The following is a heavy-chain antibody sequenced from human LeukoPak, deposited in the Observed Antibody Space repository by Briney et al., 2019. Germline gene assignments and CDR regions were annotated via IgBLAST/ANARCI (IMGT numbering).Heavy chain of an antibody. Sequence: ASVKVSCKASGYTFTGYYMHWVRQAPGQGGEWMGWINPNSGGTNYAQKFHGRVTMTRDTSISTAYMELSRLRSDDTAVYYCATRGSSWYSYWFDPWGQGTLVTVSS. V-gene: IGHV1-2*02. CDR3: ATRGSSWYSYWFDP. D-gene: IGHD6-13*01. CDR2: INPNSGGT. CDR1: GYTFTGYY. J-gene: IGHJ5*02.